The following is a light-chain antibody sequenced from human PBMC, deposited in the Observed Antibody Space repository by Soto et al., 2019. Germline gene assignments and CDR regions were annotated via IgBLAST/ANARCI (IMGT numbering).Light chain of an antibody. V-gene: IGKV1-5*01. CDR3: QQYNDYS. J-gene: IGKJ1*01. CDR1: QSISKW. Sequence: IQMTQSPSTLSTSVVFRVTITCRASQSISKWVAWYQERPGKAPDLRIYDASNLQSGVASRLSGSGSGTEFTLPLCRMQADDFATSYCQQYNDYSFGQGSRWIS. CDR2: DAS.